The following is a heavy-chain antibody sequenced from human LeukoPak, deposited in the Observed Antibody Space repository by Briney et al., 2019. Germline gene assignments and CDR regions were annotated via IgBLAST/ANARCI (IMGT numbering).Heavy chain of an antibody. CDR2: INPNSGGT. D-gene: IGHD3-22*01. Sequence: ASVKVSCKASGYTFTGYYMHWVRQAPGQGLEWMGWINPNSGGTNYAQKFQGRVTMTRDTSISTAYMELSRLRSDDTAVYYCARADSITMIVVVRSYWFDPWGQGTLVTASS. V-gene: IGHV1-2*02. CDR1: GYTFTGYY. J-gene: IGHJ5*02. CDR3: ARADSITMIVVVRSYWFDP.